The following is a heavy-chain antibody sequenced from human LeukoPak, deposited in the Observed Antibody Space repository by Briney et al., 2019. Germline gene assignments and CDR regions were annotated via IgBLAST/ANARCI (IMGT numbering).Heavy chain of an antibody. CDR1: GYSITSGYY. D-gene: IGHD3-10*01. V-gene: IGHV4-38-2*02. CDR2: IYHSGST. CDR3: AKSNGYGLIDI. Sequence: SETLSLTCTVSGYSITSGYYWGWIRQPPGMGLEWIGSIYHSGSTHYNPSLNSRVTMSVDTSKNQVSLKLSSVTAADTAVYYCAKSNGYGLIDIWGQGTMVTVSS. J-gene: IGHJ3*02.